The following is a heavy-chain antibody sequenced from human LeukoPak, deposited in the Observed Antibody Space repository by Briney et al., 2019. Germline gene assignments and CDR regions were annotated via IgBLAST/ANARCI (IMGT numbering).Heavy chain of an antibody. CDR2: IYTSGST. Sequence: SETLSLTCTVSGGSISSYYWSRIRQPAGKGLEWIGRIYTSGSTNYNPSLKSRVTMSVDTSKNQFSLKLSSVTAADTAVYYCARVLDDSSGYYLDYWGQGTLVTVSS. CDR3: ARVLDDSSGYYLDY. CDR1: GGSISSYY. J-gene: IGHJ4*02. D-gene: IGHD3-22*01. V-gene: IGHV4-4*07.